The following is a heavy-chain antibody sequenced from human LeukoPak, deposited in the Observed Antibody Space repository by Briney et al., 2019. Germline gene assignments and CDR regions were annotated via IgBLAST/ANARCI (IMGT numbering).Heavy chain of an antibody. CDR2: IIPIFGTA. V-gene: IGHV1-69*05. CDR3: AAFGRGSYFTMVRGVY. CDR1: GGTFSSYA. D-gene: IGHD3-10*01. Sequence: SVKVSCKASGGTFSSYAISWVRQAPGQGLEWMGGIIPIFGTANYAQKFQGRVTITTDESTSTAYMALSSLRSEDTAVYYCAAFGRGSYFTMVRGVYWGQGPLVTVSS. J-gene: IGHJ4*02.